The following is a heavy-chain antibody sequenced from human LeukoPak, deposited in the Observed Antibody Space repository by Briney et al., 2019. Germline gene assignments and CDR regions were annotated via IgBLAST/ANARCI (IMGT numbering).Heavy chain of an antibody. D-gene: IGHD3-16*01. V-gene: IGHV1-46*01. CDR2: INPSGGST. Sequence: ASGNVSCKASGYTFTTYYMHWVRQAPGQGLEWMGIINPSGGSTTYAQKFQGRVTLSRDTSTSTVYMELGSLRSEDTAVYYCARDFGGEGFDYWGQGTLVTVSS. CDR1: GYTFTTYY. J-gene: IGHJ4*02. CDR3: ARDFGGEGFDY.